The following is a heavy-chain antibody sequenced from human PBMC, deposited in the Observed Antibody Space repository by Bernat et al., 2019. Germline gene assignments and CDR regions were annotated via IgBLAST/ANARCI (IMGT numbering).Heavy chain of an antibody. J-gene: IGHJ6*02. CDR2: IKSKTDGGTT. V-gene: IGHV3-15*07. CDR1: GFTFSNAW. D-gene: IGHD1-26*01. Sequence: EVQLVESGGGLVKPGGSLRLSCAASGFTFSNAWMNWVRQAPGKGLEWVGRIKSKTDGGTTDCTAPMKGRLTISRDDSKNTMYLQMNSLKTEATAVYYCTTDSGSSNSYYYYGMDVWGQGTMVTVSS. CDR3: TTDSGSSNSYYYYGMDV.